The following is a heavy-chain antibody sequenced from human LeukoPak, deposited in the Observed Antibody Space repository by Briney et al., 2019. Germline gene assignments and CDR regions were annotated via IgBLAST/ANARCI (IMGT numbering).Heavy chain of an antibody. CDR1: GYTFTSYG. V-gene: IGHV1-18*01. D-gene: IGHD2-21*02. CDR3: ARDIVVVTAVQHIDY. Sequence: EASVKVSCKASGYTFTSYGISWVRQAPGQGLEWMGWISAYNGNTNYAQKLQGRVTMTTDTSTSTAYMELRSLRSDDTAVYYCARDIVVVTAVQHIDYWGQGTLVTVSS. CDR2: ISAYNGNT. J-gene: IGHJ4*02.